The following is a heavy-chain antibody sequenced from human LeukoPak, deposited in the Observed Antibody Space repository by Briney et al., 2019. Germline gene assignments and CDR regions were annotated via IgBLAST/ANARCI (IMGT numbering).Heavy chain of an antibody. J-gene: IGHJ4*02. CDR2: INPDSGGT. V-gene: IGHV1-2*02. CDR3: TSTGYSGHDPLHY. CDR1: GYIFTNYY. Sequence: GASVKVSCKASGYIFTNYYMHWVRQAPGQGLEWMGWINPDSGGTNYAQKFQGRVTMTRDTSISTAYMELNRLRSDDTAVYYCTSTGYSGHDPLHYWGRGTLVTVSS. D-gene: IGHD5-12*01.